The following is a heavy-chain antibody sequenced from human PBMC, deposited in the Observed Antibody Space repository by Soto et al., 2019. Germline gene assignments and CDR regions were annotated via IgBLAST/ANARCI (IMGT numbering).Heavy chain of an antibody. CDR1: GITFSSYG. Sequence: GPLLESGGGLAQPGGSLKLSCAASGITFSSYGMSWVRQAPGKGLEWVSDISESGATHFADSVKGRFTISRDNSKNILYLEMSSLRAEDTATYYCAKSGIGWLNWFDLWGQGTLVIVSS. CDR3: AKSGIGWLNWFDL. V-gene: IGHV3-23*01. CDR2: ISESGAT. J-gene: IGHJ5*02. D-gene: IGHD6-19*01.